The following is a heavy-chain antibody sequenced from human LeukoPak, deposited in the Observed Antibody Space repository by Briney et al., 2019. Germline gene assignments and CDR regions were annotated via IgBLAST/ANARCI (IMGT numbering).Heavy chain of an antibody. CDR2: INPNSGGT. CDR1: GYTLTGYY. Sequence: ASVKVSCKASGYTLTGYYMHWVRQAPGQGLEWMGRINPNSGGTNYAQKFQGRVTMTRDTSISTAYMELSRLRSDDTAVYYCAGDRGSRGYFDYWGQGTLVTVSS. CDR3: AGDRGSRGYFDY. J-gene: IGHJ4*02. V-gene: IGHV1-2*06. D-gene: IGHD5-24*01.